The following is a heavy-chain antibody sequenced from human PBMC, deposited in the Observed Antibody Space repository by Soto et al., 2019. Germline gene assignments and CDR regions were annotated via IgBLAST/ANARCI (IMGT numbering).Heavy chain of an antibody. J-gene: IGHJ6*02. CDR3: ARGGSDYEGSGYYQGHV. CDR2: IVPIFGA. Sequence: QVQLVQSGAEVKKPGSSVKVSCKSSGGTFSNYGFSWVRQAPGQGLECMGVIVPIFGAEHPQKFQGRVTITADESTNTVFKELRGLRSGDKAVYFCARGGSDYEGSGYYQGHVWGQGTTVTVSS. CDR1: GGTFSNYG. V-gene: IGHV1-69*12. D-gene: IGHD3-22*01.